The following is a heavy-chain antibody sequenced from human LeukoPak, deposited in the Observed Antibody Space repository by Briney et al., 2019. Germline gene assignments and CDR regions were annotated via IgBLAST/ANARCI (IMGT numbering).Heavy chain of an antibody. Sequence: SETLSLTCAVYGGSFSGYYWSWIRQPPGKGLEWIGEINHSGSTNYNPSLKSRVTISVDTSKNQFSLKLSSVTAADTAVYYCARVPRTPGFNWFDPWGQGTLVTVSS. V-gene: IGHV4-34*01. J-gene: IGHJ5*02. D-gene: IGHD1-1*01. CDR1: GGSFSGYY. CDR2: INHSGST. CDR3: ARVPRTPGFNWFDP.